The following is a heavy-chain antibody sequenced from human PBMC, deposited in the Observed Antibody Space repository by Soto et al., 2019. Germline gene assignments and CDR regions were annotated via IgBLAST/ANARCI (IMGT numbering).Heavy chain of an antibody. CDR3: TTATVVLVTGANNWFDP. D-gene: IGHD2-2*01. CDR1: GFTFSNAW. Sequence: EVQLVESGGGLVKPGGSLRLSCAASGFTFSNAWMNWVRQAPGKGLEWVGRIKSKTDGGTTDYAAPVKGRFTISRDDSKNTMYLQMNSLKTEDTAVYYCTTATVVLVTGANNWFDPWGQGTLVTVSS. CDR2: IKSKTDGGTT. V-gene: IGHV3-15*07. J-gene: IGHJ5*02.